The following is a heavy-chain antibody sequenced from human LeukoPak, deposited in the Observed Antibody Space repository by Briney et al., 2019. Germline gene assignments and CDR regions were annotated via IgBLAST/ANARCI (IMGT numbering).Heavy chain of an antibody. CDR2: ISYDGSNK. CDR1: GFTFSSYG. CDR3: AKDFLELRYYYCMDV. D-gene: IGHD1-26*01. V-gene: IGHV3-30*18. J-gene: IGHJ6*03. Sequence: GGSLRLSCAASGFTFSSYGMYWVRQAPGKGLEWVAVISYDGSNKYYADSVKGRFTISRDNSKNTLYLQMNSLRAEDTAVYYCAKDFLELRYYYCMDVWGKGTTVTVSS.